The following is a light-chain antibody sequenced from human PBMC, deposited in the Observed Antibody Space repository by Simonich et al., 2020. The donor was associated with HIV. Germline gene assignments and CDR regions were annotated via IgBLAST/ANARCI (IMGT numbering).Light chain of an antibody. J-gene: IGLJ3*02. V-gene: IGLV2-14*03. CDR2: DVT. CDR1: SSDIGGYNY. CDR3: SSYTSSSTWV. Sequence: QSALTQPASVSGSPGQSITISCTGTSSDIGGYNYVSWYQRHPGKAPKILIYDVTTRPSGVSNRFSGSKSGNTASLTISGLQAEDEGDYYCSSYTSSSTWVFGGGTKLTVL.